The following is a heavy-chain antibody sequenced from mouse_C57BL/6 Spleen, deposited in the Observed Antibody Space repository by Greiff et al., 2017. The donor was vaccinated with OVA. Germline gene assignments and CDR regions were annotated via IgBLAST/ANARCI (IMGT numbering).Heavy chain of an antibody. V-gene: IGHV1-85*01. Sequence: QVQLQQSGPELVKPGASVKLSCKASGYTFTSYDINWVQQRPGQGLAWIGWIYPRDGSTQSTEKFKGAAPLTVDPSSSTAYIELHSLTSEDSAVYFCARGDWGSYWYFDVWGTGTTVTVSS. CDR2: IYPRDGST. CDR1: GYTFTSYD. J-gene: IGHJ1*03. D-gene: IGHD4-1*01. CDR3: ARGDWGSYWYFDV.